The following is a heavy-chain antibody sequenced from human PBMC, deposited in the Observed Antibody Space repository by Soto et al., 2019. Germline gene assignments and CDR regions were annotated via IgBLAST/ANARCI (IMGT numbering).Heavy chain of an antibody. J-gene: IGHJ5*02. V-gene: IGHV3-74*01. D-gene: IGHD1-1*01. Sequence: GGSLRLSCAASGFTFSNCFMHWVRQVPGEGLVWVSRMSGDGKTISYADSVKGRFTISRDNAKNTLYLQMNSLRVEDTAVYYCARTYVPGIAGFDPWGQGTLVTISS. CDR2: MSGDGKTI. CDR1: GFTFSNCF. CDR3: ARTYVPGIAGFDP.